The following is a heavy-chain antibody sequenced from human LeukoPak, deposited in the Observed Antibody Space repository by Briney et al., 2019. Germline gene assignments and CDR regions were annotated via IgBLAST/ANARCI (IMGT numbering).Heavy chain of an antibody. D-gene: IGHD5-18*01. CDR1: GGSVSSYY. CDR3: ARVGYSYGPPDY. V-gene: IGHV4-59*02. CDR2: IYYSGST. J-gene: IGHJ4*02. Sequence: PSETLSLTCTVSGGSVSSYYWSWIRQPPGKGLEWIGYIYYSGSTNYNPSLKSRVTISVDTSKNQFSLKLSSVTAADTAVYYCARVGYSYGPPDYWGQGTLVTVSS.